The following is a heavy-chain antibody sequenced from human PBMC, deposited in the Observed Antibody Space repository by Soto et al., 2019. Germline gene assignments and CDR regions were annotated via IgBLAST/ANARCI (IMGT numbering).Heavy chain of an antibody. CDR1: GGSFSGYY. D-gene: IGHD3-3*01. J-gene: IGHJ4*02. CDR2: INHSGST. V-gene: IGHV4-34*01. CDR3: ARGPAYYDFWSGYYNKYYFDY. Sequence: SETLSLTCAVYGGSFSGYYWSWIRQPPGKGLEWIGEINHSGSTNYNPSLKSRVTISVDTSKNQFSLKLSSVTAADTAVYYCARGPAYYDFWSGYYNKYYFDYWGQGTLVTVSS.